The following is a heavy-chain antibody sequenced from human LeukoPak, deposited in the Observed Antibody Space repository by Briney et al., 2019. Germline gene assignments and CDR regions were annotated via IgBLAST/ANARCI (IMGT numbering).Heavy chain of an antibody. V-gene: IGHV4-31*03. CDR3: ARTPGVAAAGIFGFDP. Sequence: SETLSLTCTVSGGSISSCGYHWSRLPQHQGQGLEWNVYIYDSRSTYSNPSLRRRITITVDTSKNQFPLKLSSVTAADTAVYYCARTPGVAAAGIFGFDPWGEGTLVTVSS. J-gene: IGHJ5*02. D-gene: IGHD6-13*01. CDR1: GGSISSCGYH. CDR2: IYDSRST.